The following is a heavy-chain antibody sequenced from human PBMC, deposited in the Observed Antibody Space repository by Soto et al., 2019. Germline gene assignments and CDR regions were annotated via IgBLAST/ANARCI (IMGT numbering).Heavy chain of an antibody. D-gene: IGHD3-22*01. J-gene: IGHJ2*01. CDR1: GYTITRHW. CDR3: ARDNSYDSGGAKGWYFDL. CDR2: INPSGDFT. V-gene: IGHV1-46*04. Sequence: QVQLVQSGAEVKKPGASVKVSCKASGYTITRHWMHWVRQAPGQGLEWMAVINPSGDFTIYAQKLQCRVTVTRDTYTSTVYMELSSLRSQDTAVYYCARDNSYDSGGAKGWYFDLWGRGTLVTVSS.